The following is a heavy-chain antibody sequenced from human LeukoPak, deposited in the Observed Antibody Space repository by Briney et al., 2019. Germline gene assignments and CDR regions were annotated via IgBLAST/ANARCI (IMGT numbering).Heavy chain of an antibody. J-gene: IGHJ4*02. CDR2: IYYSGST. Sequence: SETLSLTCTVSGGSISSYYWSWIRQPPGKGLEWTGYIYYSGSTNYNPSLKSRVTISVDTSKNQFSLKLSSVTAADTAVYYCARAFGDGYNYADYWGQGTLVTVSS. V-gene: IGHV4-59*01. CDR1: GGSISSYY. CDR3: ARAFGDGYNYADY. D-gene: IGHD5-24*01.